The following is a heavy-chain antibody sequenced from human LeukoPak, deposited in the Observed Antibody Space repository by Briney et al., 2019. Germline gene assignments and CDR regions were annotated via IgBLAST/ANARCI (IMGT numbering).Heavy chain of an antibody. V-gene: IGHV3-7*04. CDR2: IKQDASEE. Sequence: GGSLRLSCAAFGFTFSYYWMGWVRQAPGKGLEWVANIKQDASEEYYVDSVKGRFTISRGNAKNSLYLQMDSLRAEDTAVYYCARDEHQFYHSSTGRFDYWGQGTLVTVSS. J-gene: IGHJ4*02. CDR1: GFTFSYYW. D-gene: IGHD2-8*02. CDR3: ARDEHQFYHSSTGRFDY.